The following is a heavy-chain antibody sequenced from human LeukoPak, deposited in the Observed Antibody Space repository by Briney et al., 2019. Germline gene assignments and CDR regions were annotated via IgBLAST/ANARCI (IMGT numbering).Heavy chain of an antibody. V-gene: IGHV3-7*01. CDR3: ARETPRRGETRDGYR. D-gene: IGHD5-24*01. CDR2: IKKDVGEK. CDR1: GFTFSSHW. J-gene: IGHJ4*02. Sequence: GGSLRLSCAASGFTFSSHWMTWIRQAPGKGLEWVASIKKDVGEKFYVDSVKGRFTISRDNPKNLLFLQINSLRVEDTAVYYCARETPRRGETRDGYRWGQGTVVTVSS.